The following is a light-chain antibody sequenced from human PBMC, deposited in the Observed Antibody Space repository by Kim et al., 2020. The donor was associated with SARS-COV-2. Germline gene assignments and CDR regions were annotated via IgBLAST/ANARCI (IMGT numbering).Light chain of an antibody. CDR2: DAS. Sequence: DIQMTQSPSTLSASVGDRVTITCRASQSISNYLAWYQQKPGKAPKLLIHDASNLENGVPSRFSGSGSGTDFSLTISSLQPGDFATYYCQHYNDYYATFGPGTKVDIK. V-gene: IGKV1-5*01. J-gene: IGKJ1*01. CDR1: QSISNY. CDR3: QHYNDYYAT.